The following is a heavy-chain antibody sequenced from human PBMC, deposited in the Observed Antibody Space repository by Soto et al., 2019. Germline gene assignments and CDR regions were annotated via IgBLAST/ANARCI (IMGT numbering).Heavy chain of an antibody. J-gene: IGHJ3*02. D-gene: IGHD2-15*01. V-gene: IGHV1-18*01. Sequence: ASVKVSCKASGYTFTSYGISWVRQAPGQGLEWMGWIRAYNGNTNYAQKLQGRVTMTTDTSTSTAYMELRSLRSDDTAVYYCARLYWVVVAATQHDAFDIWGQGTMVTVSS. CDR2: IRAYNGNT. CDR3: ARLYWVVVAATQHDAFDI. CDR1: GYTFTSYG.